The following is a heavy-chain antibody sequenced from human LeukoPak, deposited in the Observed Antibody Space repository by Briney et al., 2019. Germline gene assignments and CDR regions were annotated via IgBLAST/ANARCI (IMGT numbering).Heavy chain of an antibody. V-gene: IGHV4-31*03. D-gene: IGHD3-22*01. J-gene: IGHJ4*02. CDR2: IYYSGST. CDR3: ASSWNAYYYDSSGYQTFGY. CDR1: GGSISSGGYY. Sequence: PSQTLSLTCTVSGGSISSGGYYWSWIRQHPGKGLEWIGYIYYSGSTYYNPSLKSRVTISVDTSKNQFSLKLSSVTAADTAVYYSASSWNAYYYDSSGYQTFGYWGQGTLVTVSS.